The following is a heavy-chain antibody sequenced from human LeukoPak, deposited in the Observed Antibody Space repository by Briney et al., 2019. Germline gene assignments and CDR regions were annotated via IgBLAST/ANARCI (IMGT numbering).Heavy chain of an antibody. D-gene: IGHD3-10*01. J-gene: IGHJ5*02. CDR3: ARVWYYYGSGYNP. CDR1: SGSFSGYY. Sequence: SETLSLTCAVYSGSFSGYYWSWIRQPPGKGLEWIGEINHSGSTNYNPSLKSRVTISVDTSKNQFSLKLSSVTAADTAVYYCARVWYYYGSGYNPWGQGTLVTVSS. CDR2: INHSGST. V-gene: IGHV4-34*01.